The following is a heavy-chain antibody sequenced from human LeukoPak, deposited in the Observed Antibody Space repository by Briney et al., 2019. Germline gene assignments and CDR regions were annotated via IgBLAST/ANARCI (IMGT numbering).Heavy chain of an antibody. J-gene: IGHJ4*02. CDR2: ITWSGGST. D-gene: IGHD6-6*01. Sequence: GSLRLSCAASGFPFDDYGMSWVRQAPGKGLEWVSDITWSGGSTGYADSVKGRFTISRDSARDSLYLQMNSLRAEDTAFYYCARAFRYSTSSRTFDYWGQGTLVTVSS. CDR3: ARAFRYSTSSRTFDY. V-gene: IGHV3-20*04. CDR1: GFPFDDYG.